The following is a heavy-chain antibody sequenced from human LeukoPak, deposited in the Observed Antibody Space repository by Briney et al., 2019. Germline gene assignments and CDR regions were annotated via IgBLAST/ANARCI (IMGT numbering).Heavy chain of an antibody. CDR1: GYRFINFW. D-gene: IGHD4-17*01. J-gene: IGHJ6*02. CDR2: IHPGDSDT. CDR3: ARGGVTVTTVYYYYGMDV. Sequence: GESLKISCQGSGYRFINFWIGWVRQTPGKGLEWMGIIHPGDSDTRYSPSFQGQVTISVDKSISTAYLQWSSLKASDTAMYYCARGGVTVTTVYYYYGMDVWGQGTTVTVSS. V-gene: IGHV5-51*01.